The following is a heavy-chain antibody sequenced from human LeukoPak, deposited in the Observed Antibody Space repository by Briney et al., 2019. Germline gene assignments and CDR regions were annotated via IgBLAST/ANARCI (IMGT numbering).Heavy chain of an antibody. J-gene: IGHJ4*02. V-gene: IGHV1-46*01. D-gene: IGHD3-10*01. CDR3: ARDKKLMYYYGPTIIGAPGY. CDR1: GYTFTSYY. CDR2: VNPSGGST. Sequence: ASVTVSCTASGYTFTSYYMHWGRQRPAQGLEWMGIVNPSGGSTSYAQKFQGRVTMTRDTSTSTVYMELSSLRSEDTAVYYCARDKKLMYYYGPTIIGAPGYWGQGTLVTVSS.